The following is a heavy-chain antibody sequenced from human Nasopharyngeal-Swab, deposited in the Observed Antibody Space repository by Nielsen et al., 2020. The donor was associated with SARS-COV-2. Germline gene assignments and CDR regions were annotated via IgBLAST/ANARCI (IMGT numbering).Heavy chain of an antibody. CDR1: GFTFSSYA. CDR2: INSDGSST. V-gene: IGHV3-74*01. CDR3: ARELVYYYDSSGYPYYYYYGMDV. J-gene: IGHJ6*02. Sequence: GESLKISCAASGFTFSSYAMHWVRQAPGKGLVWVSRINSDGSSTSYADSVKGRFTISRDNAKNTLYLQMNSLRAEDTAVYYCARELVYYYDSSGYPYYYYYGMDVWGQGTTVTVSS. D-gene: IGHD3-22*01.